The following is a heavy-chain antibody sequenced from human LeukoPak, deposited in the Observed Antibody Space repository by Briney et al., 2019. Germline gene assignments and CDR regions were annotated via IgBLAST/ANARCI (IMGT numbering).Heavy chain of an antibody. CDR2: INPNSGGT. V-gene: IGHV1-2*02. CDR3: ARVLRYFDWVFDY. D-gene: IGHD3-9*01. Sequence: ASVKVSCKASGYIFTGYYMHWVRQAPGQGLEWMGWINPNSGGTNYAQKFQGRVTMTRDTSISTAYMELSRLRSDDTAVYYCARVLRYFDWVFDYWGQGTLVTVPS. J-gene: IGHJ4*02. CDR1: GYIFTGYY.